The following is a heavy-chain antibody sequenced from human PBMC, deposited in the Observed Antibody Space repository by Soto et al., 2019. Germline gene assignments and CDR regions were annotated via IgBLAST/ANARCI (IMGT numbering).Heavy chain of an antibody. V-gene: IGHV3-33*01. CDR1: GFTFSSYG. D-gene: IGHD5-12*01. CDR3: ARDLGVGYSGYDEKNYYYYYGMDV. Sequence: GGSLRLSCAASGFTFSSYGMHWVRQAPGKGLEWVAVIWYDGSNKYYADSVKGRFTISRDNSKNTLYLQMNSLRAEDTAVYYCARDLGVGYSGYDEKNYYYYYGMDVWGQGTTVTVSS. J-gene: IGHJ6*02. CDR2: IWYDGSNK.